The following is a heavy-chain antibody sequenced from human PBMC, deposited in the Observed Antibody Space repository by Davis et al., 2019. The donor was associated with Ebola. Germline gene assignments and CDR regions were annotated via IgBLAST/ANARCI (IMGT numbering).Heavy chain of an antibody. CDR2: ISPAGET. J-gene: IGHJ6*03. CDR1: GFILSDFD. V-gene: IGHV3-13*01. Sequence: GGSLRLSCAASGFILSDFDMHWVRQITGKRLEWVSSISPAGETHSSESVKGRFTISREGANNSVYLQMSSLSAGDTAVYYCVREVSGYESPYYHMDVWGQGTAVTVSS. CDR3: VREVSGYESPYYHMDV. D-gene: IGHD5-12*01.